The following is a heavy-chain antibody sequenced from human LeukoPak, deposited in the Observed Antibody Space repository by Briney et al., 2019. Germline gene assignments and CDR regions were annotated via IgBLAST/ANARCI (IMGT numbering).Heavy chain of an antibody. CDR3: ARSGDIVATMPDY. V-gene: IGHV3-64*01. CDR1: GFTLSSYA. CDR2: ISSNGGST. D-gene: IGHD5-12*01. J-gene: IGHJ4*02. Sequence: GGSLRLSCAASGFTLSSYAMHWVRQAPGKGLEYVSAISSNGGSTYYANSVKGRFTISRDNSKNTLYLQMGSLRAEDMAVYYCARSGDIVATMPDYWGQGALVTVSS.